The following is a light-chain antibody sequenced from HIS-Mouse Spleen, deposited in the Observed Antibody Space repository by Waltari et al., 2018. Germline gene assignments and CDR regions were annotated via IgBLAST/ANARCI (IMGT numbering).Light chain of an antibody. CDR2: AAS. CDR1: QGISSY. Sequence: DIQLTQSPSFLSASVGDRVTITCRASQGISSYLAWYQQKPGKAPKLLIYAASTLLSGVPSRFSGSGSGTEFTLTISSLQPEDFATYYCQQLNSYPPTFGQGTKVEIK. CDR3: QQLNSYPPT. V-gene: IGKV1-9*01. J-gene: IGKJ1*01.